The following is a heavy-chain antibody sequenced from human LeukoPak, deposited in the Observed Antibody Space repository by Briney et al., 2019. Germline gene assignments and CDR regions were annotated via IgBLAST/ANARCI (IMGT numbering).Heavy chain of an antibody. CDR1: GGSISSGSYY. Sequence: SETLSLTCTVSGGSISSGSYYWSWIRQPAGTGLEWIGRIYTSGSTNYNPSLKSRVTISVDTSKNQFSLKLSSVTAADTAVYYCARGNDYGGNFPFDYWGQGTLVTVS. CDR2: IYTSGST. J-gene: IGHJ4*02. CDR3: ARGNDYGGNFPFDY. V-gene: IGHV4-61*02. D-gene: IGHD4-23*01.